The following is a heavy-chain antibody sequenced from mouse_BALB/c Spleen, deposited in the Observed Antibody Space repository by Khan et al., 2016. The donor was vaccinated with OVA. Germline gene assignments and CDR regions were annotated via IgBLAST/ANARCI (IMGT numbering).Heavy chain of an antibody. CDR2: INTHSGVP. D-gene: IGHD2-14*01. V-gene: IGHV9-4*02. J-gene: IGHJ4*01. Sequence: QIQLVQSGPELQKPGETVRISCKASGYTFTTAGMQWVQKMPGKGLKWIGWINTHSGVPKYAEDFKGRFVFSLETSASTAYLQITNLKNEDTATYFCARGWAAFYRNDGGAMDSWGQGTSVTVSS. CDR3: ARGWAAFYRNDGGAMDS. CDR1: GYTFTTAG.